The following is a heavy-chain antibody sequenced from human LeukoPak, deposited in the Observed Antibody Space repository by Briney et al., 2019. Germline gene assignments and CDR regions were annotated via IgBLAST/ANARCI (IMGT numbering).Heavy chain of an antibody. CDR2: ISGGGGST. CDR1: GFTFSSYA. V-gene: IGHV3-23*01. J-gene: IGHJ4*02. D-gene: IGHD3-3*01. CDR3: AKARFGVLTRWDY. Sequence: PGGXLRLSCAASGFTFSSYAMSWVRQAPGKGLEGVSVISGGGGSTYYADSVKGRFTISRDNSKSTLYLQMNSLRAEDTAIYYCAKARFGVLTRWDYWGQGTLVTVSS.